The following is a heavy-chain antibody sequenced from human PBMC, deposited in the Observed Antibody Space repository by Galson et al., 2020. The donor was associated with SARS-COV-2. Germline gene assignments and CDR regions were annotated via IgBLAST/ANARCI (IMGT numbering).Heavy chain of an antibody. V-gene: IGHV5-51*01. CDR2: IYPGDSDT. D-gene: IGHD4-17*01. CDR1: GYSFTSYW. Sequence: HGESLKISCKGSGYSFTSYWIGWVRQMPGKGLEWMGIIYPGDSDTRYSPSFQGQVTISADKSISTAYLQWSSLKASDTAMYYCASTTKPYYYYYYMDVWGKGTTVTVSS. J-gene: IGHJ6*03. CDR3: ASTTKPYYYYYYMDV.